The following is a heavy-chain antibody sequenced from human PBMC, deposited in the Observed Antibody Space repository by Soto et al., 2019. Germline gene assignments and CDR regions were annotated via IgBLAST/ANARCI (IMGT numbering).Heavy chain of an antibody. CDR3: ARGPPRGWAPQSGVDG. D-gene: IGHD6-19*01. CDR2: IYYSGST. V-gene: IGHV4-31*03. J-gene: IGHJ6*02. CDR1: GGSISSGGYY. Sequence: QVQLQESGPGLVKPSQTLSLTCTVSGGSISSGGYYWSWIRQHPGKGLEWIGYIYYSGSTYYNPSLKRRVTISVDTSKNPFSLKLSSVTAADTAVYYCARGPPRGWAPQSGVDGWGQGTTVTVSS.